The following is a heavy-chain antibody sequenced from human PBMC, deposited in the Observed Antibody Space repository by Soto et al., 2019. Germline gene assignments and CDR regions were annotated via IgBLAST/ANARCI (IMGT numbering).Heavy chain of an antibody. D-gene: IGHD3-22*01. Sequence: GGSLRLSCAASGFTFSDYYMSWIRQAPGKGLEWVSYISSGGTTIYYADSVKGRFTISRDDAKNSLFLQMNSLRPEDTAVYFCATKGGGYYFQFDPWGQGTLVTVSS. V-gene: IGHV3-11*01. CDR3: ATKGGGYYFQFDP. J-gene: IGHJ5*02. CDR1: GFTFSDYY. CDR2: ISSGGTTI.